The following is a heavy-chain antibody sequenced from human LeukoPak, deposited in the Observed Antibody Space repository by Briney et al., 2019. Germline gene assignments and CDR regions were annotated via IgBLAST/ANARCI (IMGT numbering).Heavy chain of an antibody. V-gene: IGHV3-30-3*01. Sequence: PGGSLILSCAASGFTFSNYAMHWVRLAPGKGLEWVTIISDDGNNKYYADSVQGRFTISRDNSKNTLYLQMNSLRVEDTAVYYCAKGDGSFVMDYWGQGTLVTVSS. D-gene: IGHD3-16*02. CDR2: ISDDGNNK. J-gene: IGHJ4*02. CDR1: GFTFSNYA. CDR3: AKGDGSFVMDY.